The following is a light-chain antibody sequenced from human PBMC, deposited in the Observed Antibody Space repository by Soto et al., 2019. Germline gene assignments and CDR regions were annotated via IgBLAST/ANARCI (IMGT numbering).Light chain of an antibody. J-gene: IGKJ1*01. CDR3: QQYHNRPPWT. CDR1: QSVSSN. V-gene: IGKV3D-15*01. CDR2: GAS. Sequence: EIVMTQSPATLSVSPGERATLSCRASQSVSSNLAWYQQKPGQAPRLLMYGASSRATDIPARFSGSGSGTEFTLTISSLQSEDFAVYYCQQYHNRPPWTFGQGTKVEIK.